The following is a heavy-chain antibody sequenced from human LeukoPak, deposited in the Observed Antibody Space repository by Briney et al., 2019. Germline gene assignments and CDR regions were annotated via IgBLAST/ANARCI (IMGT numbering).Heavy chain of an antibody. CDR1: GYTFTSYY. CDR2: INPNRGNT. V-gene: IGHV1-2*02. D-gene: IGHD3-22*01. Sequence: GASVKVSCKASGYTFTSYYLHWVRQAPGQGLEWMGIINPNRGNTNYAQKFQGRVTMTRDTSISTAYMELSRLGSDDTAVYYCASRDGGYYYRLDYWGQGTLVTVSS. CDR3: ASRDGGYYYRLDY. J-gene: IGHJ4*02.